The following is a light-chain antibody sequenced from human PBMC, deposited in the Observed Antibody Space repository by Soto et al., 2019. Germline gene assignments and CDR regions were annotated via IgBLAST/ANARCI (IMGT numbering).Light chain of an antibody. J-gene: IGLJ1*01. CDR2: DVS. Sequence: QSALTQPASVSGAPGQSITISFTGTSSDVGGYNYVSWYQQHPGKAPKLMIYDVSNRPSGVSNRFSGSKSGNTASLTISGLQAEDEADYYCSSYTSSSTLDHYVFGTGTKLTVL. CDR1: SSDVGGYNY. V-gene: IGLV2-14*01. CDR3: SSYTSSSTLDHYV.